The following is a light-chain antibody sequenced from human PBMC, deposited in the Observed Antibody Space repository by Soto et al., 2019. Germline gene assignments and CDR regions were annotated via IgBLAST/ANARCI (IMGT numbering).Light chain of an antibody. V-gene: IGLV2-14*01. J-gene: IGLJ1*01. CDR1: STDVGRYNY. CDR3: TSYTSDSTYV. CDR2: DVS. Sequence: QSVLTQPASVSGSPGQSITISCTGTSTDVGRYNYVSWYQQHPGKAPKLMVYDVSNRPSWVSNRFSGSKSGITAYLTISGLQAEDEADYYCTSYTSDSTYVFGTGTKVTVL.